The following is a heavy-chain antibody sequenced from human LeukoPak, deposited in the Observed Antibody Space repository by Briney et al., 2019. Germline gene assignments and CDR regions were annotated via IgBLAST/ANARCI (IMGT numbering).Heavy chain of an antibody. J-gene: IGHJ4*02. CDR1: GFTFGDYA. Sequence: GGSLRLSCTASGFTFGDYAMSWGRPAPGKGLEWVGFIRSKAYGGTTEYAASVKGRFTISRDDSKSIAYLQMNSLKTEDTAVYYCTRGIAYCGGDCFYYFDYWGQGTLVTVSS. D-gene: IGHD2-21*02. V-gene: IGHV3-49*04. CDR3: TRGIAYCGGDCFYYFDY. CDR2: IRSKAYGGTT.